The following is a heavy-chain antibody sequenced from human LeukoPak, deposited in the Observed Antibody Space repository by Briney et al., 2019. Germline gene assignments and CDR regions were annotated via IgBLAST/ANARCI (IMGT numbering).Heavy chain of an antibody. D-gene: IGHD2-2*01. CDR1: GGSISSSSYY. CDR3: ARHSWRYCSSTSCLNWFDP. Sequence: SETLSLTCTVSGGSISSSSYYWGWIRQPPGKGLEWIGSIYYSGSTYYNPSLKSRVTISVDTPKDQFSLKLSSVTAADTAVYYCARHSWRYCSSTSCLNWFDPWGQGTLVTVSS. CDR2: IYYSGST. J-gene: IGHJ5*02. V-gene: IGHV4-39*01.